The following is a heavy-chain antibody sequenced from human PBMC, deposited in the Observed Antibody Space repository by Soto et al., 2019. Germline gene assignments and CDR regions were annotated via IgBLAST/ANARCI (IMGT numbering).Heavy chain of an antibody. D-gene: IGHD5-18*01. CDR3: ARDGGSYSNVYSAFDI. J-gene: IGHJ3*02. V-gene: IGHV3-66*01. CDR2: IYSGGST. Sequence: GGSLRLSCAASGFTVSSNYMSWVRQAPGKGLEWVSVIYSGGSTYYADSVKGRFTISRDDSKNTLYLQMNSLTNEDTAVYYCARDGGSYSNVYSAFDIWGQGTMVTVSS. CDR1: GFTVSSNY.